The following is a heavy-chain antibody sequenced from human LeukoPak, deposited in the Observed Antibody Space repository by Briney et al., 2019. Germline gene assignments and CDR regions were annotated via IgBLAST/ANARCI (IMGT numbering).Heavy chain of an antibody. CDR3: AKPYQRPGYYDSNCYYLKF. CDR1: GFTFSSYD. Sequence: GGSVRLSCAASGFTFSSYDMHWVRQAPGKGLEWVAFIRYDGSNKYYADSVKGRFTISRDNSKNTLYLQMNSLRAEDTAVYYCAKPYQRPGYYDSNCYYLKFWGQGTLVTLSS. CDR2: IRYDGSNK. J-gene: IGHJ4*02. V-gene: IGHV3-30*02. D-gene: IGHD3-22*01.